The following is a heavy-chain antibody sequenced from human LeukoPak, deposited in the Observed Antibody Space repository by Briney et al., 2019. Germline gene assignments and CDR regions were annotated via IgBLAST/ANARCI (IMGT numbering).Heavy chain of an antibody. J-gene: IGHJ3*02. CDR1: GYTFSAYY. D-gene: IGHD6-13*01. V-gene: IGHV1-46*01. CDR3: ARDRPAAAGTEVAFDI. Sequence: ASVKVSCKASGYTFSAYYMYWVRQAPGQGLEWMGIINPSGGSTSYAQKFQGRVTMTRDMSTSTVYMELSSLRSEDTAVYYCARDRPAAAGTEVAFDIWGQGTMVTVSS. CDR2: INPSGGST.